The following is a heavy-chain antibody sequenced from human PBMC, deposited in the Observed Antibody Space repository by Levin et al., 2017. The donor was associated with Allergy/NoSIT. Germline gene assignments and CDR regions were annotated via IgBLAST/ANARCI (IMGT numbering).Heavy chain of an antibody. Sequence: LRLSCTVSGGSISSYYWSWIRQPPGKGLEWIGYIYYSGSTNYNPSLKSRVTISVDTSKNQFSLKLSSVTAADTAVYYCARMGDSSGAFDIWGQGTMVTVSS. CDR3: ARMGDSSGAFDI. CDR1: GGSISSYY. CDR2: IYYSGST. V-gene: IGHV4-59*01. D-gene: IGHD3-22*01. J-gene: IGHJ3*02.